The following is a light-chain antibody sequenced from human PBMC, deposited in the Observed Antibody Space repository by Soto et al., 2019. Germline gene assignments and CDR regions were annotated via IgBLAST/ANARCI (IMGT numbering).Light chain of an antibody. V-gene: IGKV1-33*01. Sequence: DIQMTQSPSSLSASVGDRVTITCQASQDITNSLNWYQLKPGKAPKLLIFAASNLETGVPSRFNRSGSETHFSFTISSLQPDDFATYFCQPYDHLPFTFGPGTTVDI. CDR1: QDITNS. J-gene: IGKJ3*01. CDR2: AAS. CDR3: QPYDHLPFT.